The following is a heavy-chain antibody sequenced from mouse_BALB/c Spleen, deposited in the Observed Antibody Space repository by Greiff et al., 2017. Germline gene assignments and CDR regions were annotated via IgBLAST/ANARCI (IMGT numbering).Heavy chain of an antibody. CDR1: GFTFSSYG. Sequence: EVQRVESGGDLVKPGGSLKLSCAASGFTFSSYGMSWVRQTPDKRLEWVATISSGGSYTYYPDSVKGRFTISRDNAKNTLYLQMSSLKSEDTAMYYCARPDGNYAMDYWGQGTSVTVSS. V-gene: IGHV5-6*01. CDR2: ISSGGSYT. J-gene: IGHJ4*01. CDR3: ARPDGNYAMDY. D-gene: IGHD2-1*01.